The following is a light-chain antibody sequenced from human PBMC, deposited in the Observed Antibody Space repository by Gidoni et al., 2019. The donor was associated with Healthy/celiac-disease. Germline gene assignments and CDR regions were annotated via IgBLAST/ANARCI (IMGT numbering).Light chain of an antibody. Sequence: DIQLTQSPSVLSAPVGDRVTITCRASQGISSYLAWYQQKPGKAPKLLIYAASTLQSGVPSRFSGSGSGTEFTLTISSLQPEDFATYYCQQLNSYPYTFGQWTKLEIK. CDR1: QGISSY. CDR2: AAS. J-gene: IGKJ2*01. V-gene: IGKV1-9*01. CDR3: QQLNSYPYT.